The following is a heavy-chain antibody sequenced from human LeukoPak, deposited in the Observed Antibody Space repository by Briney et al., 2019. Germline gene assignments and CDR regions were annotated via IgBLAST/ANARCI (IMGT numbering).Heavy chain of an antibody. Sequence: GGSLRLSCAASGFTFSSDAMSWVRQAPGKGLEWVSAISGSGGSTYYADSVKGRFTISRDNSKNTLYLQMNSLRAEDTAVYYCAKDRLAYCGGDCYPGWFDPWGQGTLVTVSS. CDR3: AKDRLAYCGGDCYPGWFDP. J-gene: IGHJ5*02. D-gene: IGHD2-21*02. CDR1: GFTFSSDA. V-gene: IGHV3-23*01. CDR2: ISGSGGST.